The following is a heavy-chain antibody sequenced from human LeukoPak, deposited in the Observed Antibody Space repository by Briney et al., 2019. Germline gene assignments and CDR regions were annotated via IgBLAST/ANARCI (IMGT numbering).Heavy chain of an antibody. CDR1: GGTFSSYA. D-gene: IGHD3-22*01. CDR2: IIPIFGTA. V-gene: IGHV1-69*13. CDR3: ASGPLNYYDSSGYCLDY. Sequence: SVKVSCKASGGTFSSYAISWVRQAPGQGLEWMGGIIPIFGTANYAQKFQGRVTITADESTSTAYMELSSLRSEDTAVYYCASGPLNYYDSSGYCLDYWGQGTLVTVSS. J-gene: IGHJ4*02.